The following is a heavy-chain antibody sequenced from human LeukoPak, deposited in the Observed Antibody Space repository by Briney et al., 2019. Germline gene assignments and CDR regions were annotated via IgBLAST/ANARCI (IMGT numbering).Heavy chain of an antibody. CDR2: IYCSGST. V-gene: IGHV4-39*01. D-gene: IGHD4-11*01. J-gene: IGHJ4*02. CDR3: ARHLDYSNYVYYFDY. CDR1: GGSISSSSYY. Sequence: SETLSLTCTVSGGSISSSSYYWGWIRQPPGKGLEWIGSIYCSGSTYYNPSLKSRVTISVDTSKNQFSPKLSSVTAADTAVYYCARHLDYSNYVYYFDYWGQGTLVTVSS.